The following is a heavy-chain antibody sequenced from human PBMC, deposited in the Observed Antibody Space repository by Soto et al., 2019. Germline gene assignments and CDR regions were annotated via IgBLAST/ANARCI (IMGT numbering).Heavy chain of an antibody. CDR3: AQAPNTMVSLDI. Sequence: QVQLVESGGGVVQPGRSLRLSCAASGFTFSSYGMHWVRQAPGKGLEWVAVISYDGSNKYYADSVKGRFTISRDNSKNTLYLQVNSLRAEDTAVYYCAQAPNTMVSLDIWGQGTMVTVSS. CDR2: ISYDGSNK. V-gene: IGHV3-30*18. D-gene: IGHD3-10*01. J-gene: IGHJ3*02. CDR1: GFTFSSYG.